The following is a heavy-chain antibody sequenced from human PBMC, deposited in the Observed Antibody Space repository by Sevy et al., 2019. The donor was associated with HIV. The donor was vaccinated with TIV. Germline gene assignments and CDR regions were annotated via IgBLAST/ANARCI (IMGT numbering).Heavy chain of an antibody. D-gene: IGHD3-9*01. J-gene: IGHJ4*01. CDR1: GFSFSKYW. CDR2: IKEDGSEK. Sequence: GGSLRLSCAASGFSFSKYWMSWVRQAPGKGLEWVANIKEDGSEKNYLESVKGRFTISRDNAKNLLYLQMNNLRADDTAVYCCARDPDILSGYPSHYFEYWGQGNLV. CDR3: ARDPDILSGYPSHYFEY. V-gene: IGHV3-7*01.